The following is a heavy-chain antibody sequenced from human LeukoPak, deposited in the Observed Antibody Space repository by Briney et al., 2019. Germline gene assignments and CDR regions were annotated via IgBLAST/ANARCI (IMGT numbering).Heavy chain of an antibody. CDR1: GFTFSSYW. D-gene: IGHD5-12*01. CDR2: IKQDGSEK. Sequence: GGSLRLSCAASGFTFSSYWMSWVRQAPGKGLEWVANIKQDGSEKYYVDSVKGRFTISRDSAKNSLYLQMNSLRAEDTAVYYCARDTRGYSGYDSPWFDPWGQGTLVTVSS. V-gene: IGHV3-7*01. J-gene: IGHJ5*02. CDR3: ARDTRGYSGYDSPWFDP.